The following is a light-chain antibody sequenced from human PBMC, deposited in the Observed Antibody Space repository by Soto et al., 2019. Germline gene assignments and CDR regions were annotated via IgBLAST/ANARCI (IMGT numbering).Light chain of an antibody. Sequence: DIQMTQSPSTLSGSVADRVDITCRASQTISSWLAWYQQKPGKAPKLLIYKASTLKSGVPSRFSGSGSGTEFTLTISSLQPDDLATYYCQHYNSYSEAFGQGTKVYIK. CDR2: KAS. CDR1: QTISSW. CDR3: QHYNSYSEA. V-gene: IGKV1-5*03. J-gene: IGKJ1*01.